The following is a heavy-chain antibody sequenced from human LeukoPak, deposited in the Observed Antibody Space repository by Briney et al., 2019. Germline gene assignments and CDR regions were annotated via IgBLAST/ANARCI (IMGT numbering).Heavy chain of an antibody. V-gene: IGHV3-7*01. D-gene: IGHD7-27*01. CDR2: MNEDGSGT. CDR1: GFSIGSSW. CDR3: ARDPAWGAIDY. J-gene: IGHJ4*02. Sequence: GGSLRLSCAVSGFSIGSSWMSWVRQTRGRGLGWVADMNEDGSGTYYVDSVKGRFTVSRDNAQNSVYLQMNSLRVEDTGVYYCARDPAWGAIDYWGQGTLVTVSS.